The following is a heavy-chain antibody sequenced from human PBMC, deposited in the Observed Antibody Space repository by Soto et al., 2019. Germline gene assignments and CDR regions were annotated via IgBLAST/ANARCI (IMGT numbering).Heavy chain of an antibody. CDR3: AKVLGVIGLDGMDV. V-gene: IGHV3-23*01. CDR1: GFIFSDYE. D-gene: IGHD3-22*01. CDR2: ISGSGGST. J-gene: IGHJ6*02. Sequence: PGGSLRLSCAASGFIFSDYEINWVRQAPGKGLEWVSAISGSGGSTYYADSVKGRFTISRDNSKNTLYLQMNSLRAEDTAVYYCAKVLGVIGLDGMDVWGQGTTVTVSS.